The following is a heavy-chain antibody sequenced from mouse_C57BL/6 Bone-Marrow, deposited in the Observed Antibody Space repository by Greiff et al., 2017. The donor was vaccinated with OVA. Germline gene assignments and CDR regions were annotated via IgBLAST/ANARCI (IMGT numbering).Heavy chain of an antibody. CDR1: GFTFSSYA. J-gene: IGHJ4*01. V-gene: IGHV5-9-1*02. Sequence: DVMLVESGEGLVKPGGSLKLSCAASGFTFSSYAMSWVRQTPEKRLEWVAYISSGGDYIYYADTVKGRFTISRDNARNTLYLQMSSLKSEDTAMYYCTRPYDGYYAMDYWGQGTSVTVSS. D-gene: IGHD2-3*01. CDR3: TRPYDGYYAMDY. CDR2: ISSGGDYI.